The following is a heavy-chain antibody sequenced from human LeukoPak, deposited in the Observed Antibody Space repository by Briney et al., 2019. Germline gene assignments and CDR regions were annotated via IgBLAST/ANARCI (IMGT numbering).Heavy chain of an antibody. Sequence: SETLSLTGTVSGGSISSYDWSWIRQPPGKGLEWIGYIYYSGSTNYNPSLNRRVTISVDTSKNQFSLKLSSVTAADTAVYYCAREVDCSGGSCYHFDYWGQGALVTVSS. CDR1: GGSISSYD. CDR2: IYYSGST. J-gene: IGHJ4*02. V-gene: IGHV4-59*01. D-gene: IGHD2-15*01. CDR3: AREVDCSGGSCYHFDY.